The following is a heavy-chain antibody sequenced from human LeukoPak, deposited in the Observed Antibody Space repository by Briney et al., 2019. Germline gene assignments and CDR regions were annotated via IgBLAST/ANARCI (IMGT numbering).Heavy chain of an antibody. CDR1: GYTFTGYY. V-gene: IGHV1-2*02. J-gene: IGHJ4*02. CDR3: PXSYSXGSIFDY. CDR2: INPNSGST. D-gene: IGHD6-19*01. Sequence: ASVKVSCKASGYTFTGYYIHWVRQAPGQGLEWMGWINPNSGSTSYAQKSQGRVTMTRDTSISIAYMELTSLRSDDTAIYYCPXSYSXGSIFDYWGQGTLVTVSS.